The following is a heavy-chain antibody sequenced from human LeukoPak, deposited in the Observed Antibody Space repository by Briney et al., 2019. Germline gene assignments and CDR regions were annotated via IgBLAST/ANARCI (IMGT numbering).Heavy chain of an antibody. Sequence: GSLRLSCAASGFTFSDYYMSWTRQAPGKGLEWVSYISSSSSYTNYADSVKGRFTISRDNAKNSLYLQMNSLRAEDTAVYYCARVGGELSPNYYYYYGMDVWGKGTTVTVSS. J-gene: IGHJ6*04. CDR1: GFTFSDYY. CDR3: ARVGGELSPNYYYYYGMDV. D-gene: IGHD3-10*01. V-gene: IGHV3-11*06. CDR2: ISSSSSYT.